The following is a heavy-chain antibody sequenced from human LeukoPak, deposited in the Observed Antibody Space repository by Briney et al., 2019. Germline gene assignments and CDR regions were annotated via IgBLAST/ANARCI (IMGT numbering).Heavy chain of an antibody. J-gene: IGHJ1*01. Sequence: SETLSLTCTVSGGSISSGDYYWSWIRQPPGKGLEWIGYIYYSGSTYYNPSLKSRVTISVDTSKNQFSLKLTSVTAADTAVYYCARSTYLGDILHWGQGTLVTVSS. V-gene: IGHV4-30-4*08. CDR3: ARSTYLGDILH. CDR2: IYYSGST. D-gene: IGHD2-15*01. CDR1: GGSISSGDYY.